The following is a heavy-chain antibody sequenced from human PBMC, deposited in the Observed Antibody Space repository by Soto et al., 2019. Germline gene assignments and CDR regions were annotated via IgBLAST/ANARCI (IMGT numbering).Heavy chain of an antibody. J-gene: IGHJ4*02. Sequence: QVQLVQSGAAVKKPGSSVKVSCKASGGTFSSYTISWVRQAPGQGLEWMGRIIPILGIANYAQKFQGRVTITADKSTSTAYMELSSLRSEDTAVYYCATRYDSSNYYFDYWGQGTLVTVSS. V-gene: IGHV1-69*02. CDR1: GGTFSSYT. CDR2: IIPILGIA. CDR3: ATRYDSSNYYFDY. D-gene: IGHD3-22*01.